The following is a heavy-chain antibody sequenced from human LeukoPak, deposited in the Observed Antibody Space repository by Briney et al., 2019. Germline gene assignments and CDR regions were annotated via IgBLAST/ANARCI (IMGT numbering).Heavy chain of an antibody. CDR1: GGSISGYY. Sequence: PSEPLSLTCTVSGGSISGYYWSWIRQPPGKGPEWIGYIYYSGSTNYNPSLKSRVTISVDTSKNQFSLKMNPVTAADTAVYYCARLASSGWSHCDYWGQGTLVTVSS. CDR3: ARLASSGWSHCDY. V-gene: IGHV4-59*08. CDR2: IYYSGST. J-gene: IGHJ4*02. D-gene: IGHD6-19*01.